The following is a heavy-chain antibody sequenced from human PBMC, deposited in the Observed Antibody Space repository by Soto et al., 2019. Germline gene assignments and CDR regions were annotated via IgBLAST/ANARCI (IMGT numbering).Heavy chain of an antibody. CDR1: GYTFTSYG. V-gene: IGHV1-18*01. CDR2: ISAYNGIT. CDR3: AIDRGSRGWYPPGGF. Sequence: QVQLVQSGAEVKKPGASVKVSCKASGYTFTSYGISWVRQAPGQGLEWMGWISAYNGITNYVQNLQGRVTMTTDTSTSTADMELRSLRPEDTAVYYCAIDRGSRGWYPPGGFWGQGTLVTVAS. J-gene: IGHJ4*02. D-gene: IGHD6-19*01.